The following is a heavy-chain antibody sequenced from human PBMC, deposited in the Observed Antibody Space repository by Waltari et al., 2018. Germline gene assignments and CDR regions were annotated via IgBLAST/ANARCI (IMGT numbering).Heavy chain of an antibody. CDR3: AREYYDILTGYSCFFDY. J-gene: IGHJ4*02. Sequence: EVQLVESGGGLVKPGGSLRLSCAASGFTFSSYSMNWVRQAPGTGLEWVSSISSSSSYIYYADSVKGRFTISRDNAKNSLYLQMNSLRAEDTAVYYCAREYYDILTGYSCFFDYWGQGTLVTVSS. D-gene: IGHD3-9*01. V-gene: IGHV3-21*01. CDR2: ISSSSSYI. CDR1: GFTFSSYS.